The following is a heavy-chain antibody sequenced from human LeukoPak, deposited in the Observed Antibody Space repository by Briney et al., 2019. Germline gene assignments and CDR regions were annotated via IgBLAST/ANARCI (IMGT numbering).Heavy chain of an antibody. V-gene: IGHV4-30-2*01. CDR2: IYYSGST. D-gene: IGHD4-17*01. CDR1: GGSISSGGYS. Sequence: PSQTLSLTCAVSGGSISSGGYSWSWIRQPPGKGLEWIGYIYYSGSTYYNPSLKSRVTISVDRSKNQFSLKLSSVTAADTAVYYCARGGAPTTVTKEAGAFDIWGQGTMVTVSS. CDR3: ARGGAPTTVTKEAGAFDI. J-gene: IGHJ3*02.